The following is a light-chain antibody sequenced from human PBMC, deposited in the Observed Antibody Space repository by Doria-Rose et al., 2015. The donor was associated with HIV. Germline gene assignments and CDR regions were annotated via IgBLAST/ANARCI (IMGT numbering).Light chain of an antibody. CDR3: QQYYDTPS. CDR2: WAS. CDR1: QSLLYTSKNY. J-gene: IGKJ3*01. Sequence: EIRVTQSPESLGMSLGERATLNCKSNQSLLYTSKNYLAWYQQKPGQPPKLLMYWASTRQSGVPARFSGSGSGTDFTLTISSLEAEDVAVYYCQQYYDTPSFGPGTTVDIK. V-gene: IGKV4-1*01.